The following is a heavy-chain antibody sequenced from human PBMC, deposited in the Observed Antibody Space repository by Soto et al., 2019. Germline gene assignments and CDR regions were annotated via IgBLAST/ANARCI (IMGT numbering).Heavy chain of an antibody. CDR1: GYSFTSYW. J-gene: IGHJ6*02. D-gene: IGHD2-2*01. V-gene: IGHV5-10-1*01. CDR3: ARHDIVVVPAAIYYGMDV. CDR2: IDPSDSYT. Sequence: GESLKISFKGSGYSFTSYWISWVRQMPGKGLEWMGRIDPSDSYTNYSPSFQGHVTISADKSISTAYLQWSSLKASDTAMYYCARHDIVVVPAAIYYGMDVWGQGTTVTVS.